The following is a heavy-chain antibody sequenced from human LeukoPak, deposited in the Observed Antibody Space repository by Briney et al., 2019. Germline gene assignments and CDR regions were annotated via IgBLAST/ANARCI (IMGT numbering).Heavy chain of an antibody. CDR3: ARGRTYIVVVPAAHRNKAFDI. J-gene: IGHJ3*02. V-gene: IGHV4-34*01. CDR2: INHSGST. CDR1: GGSFSGYY. D-gene: IGHD2-2*01. Sequence: SETLSLTCAVYGGSFSGYYWSWIRQPPGKGLEWIGEINHSGSTNYNPSLKSRVTISVDTSKNQFSLKLSPVTAADTAVYYCARGRTYIVVVPAAHRNKAFDIWGQGTMVTVSS.